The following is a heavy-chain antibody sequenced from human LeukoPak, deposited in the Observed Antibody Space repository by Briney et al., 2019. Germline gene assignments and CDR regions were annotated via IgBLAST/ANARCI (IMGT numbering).Heavy chain of an antibody. CDR1: GGSISSYY. Sequence: SETLFLTCTASGGSISSYYWSWIRQPAGKGLEWIGRIYTSGSTNYNPSLKSRVTMSVDTSKNQFSLKLSSVTAADTAVYYCARDYLVVAATFNWFDPWGQGILVTVSS. CDR3: ARDYLVVAATFNWFDP. D-gene: IGHD2-15*01. V-gene: IGHV4-4*07. CDR2: IYTSGST. J-gene: IGHJ5*02.